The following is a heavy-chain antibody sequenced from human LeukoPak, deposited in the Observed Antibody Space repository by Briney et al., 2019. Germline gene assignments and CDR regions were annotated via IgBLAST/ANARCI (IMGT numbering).Heavy chain of an antibody. CDR2: INHSGST. J-gene: IGHJ5*02. V-gene: IGHV4-34*01. Sequence: SETLSLTCAVYGGSFSGYYWSWIRQPPGKGLEWIGEINHSGSTNYNPSLKSRVTISVDTSKSQFSLKLSSVTAADTAVYYCARGPTLDIVVVPAAHNWFDPWGQGTLVTVSA. CDR1: GGSFSGYY. D-gene: IGHD2-2*03. CDR3: ARGPTLDIVVVPAAHNWFDP.